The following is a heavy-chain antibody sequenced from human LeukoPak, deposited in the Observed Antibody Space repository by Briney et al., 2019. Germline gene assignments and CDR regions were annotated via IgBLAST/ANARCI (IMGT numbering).Heavy chain of an antibody. J-gene: IGHJ4*02. V-gene: IGHV3-53*01. CDR3: ARGFYGDYVLLDY. CDR1: GFTVSSNY. D-gene: IGHD4-17*01. Sequence: GGSLRLSCAASGFTVSSNYMSWVRQAPGKGLEWVSVIYSGGSTYYADSVKGRFTISRDNSKNTLYLQMNSLRAEDTAVYHCARGFYGDYVLLDYWGQGTLVTVSS. CDR2: IYSGGST.